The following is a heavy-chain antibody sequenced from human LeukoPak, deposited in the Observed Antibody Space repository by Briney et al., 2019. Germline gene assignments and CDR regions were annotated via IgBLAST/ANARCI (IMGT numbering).Heavy chain of an antibody. D-gene: IGHD3-22*01. Sequence: GGSLRLSCAASGFTFSSYAMSWVRQAPGKGLEWVSVIYSGGSTYYADSVKGRFTISRDNSKNTLYLQMNSLRAEDTAVYYCARDTNYDSNGYYGDWGQGTLVTVSS. J-gene: IGHJ4*02. CDR3: ARDTNYDSNGYYGD. CDR1: GFTFSSYA. CDR2: IYSGGST. V-gene: IGHV3-66*01.